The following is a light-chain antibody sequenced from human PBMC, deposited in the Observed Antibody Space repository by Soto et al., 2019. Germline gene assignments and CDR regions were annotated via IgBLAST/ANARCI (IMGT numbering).Light chain of an antibody. J-gene: IGLJ1*01. V-gene: IGLV2-23*02. Sequence: QSALTQPASVSGSPGQSITISCTGTSSDVGNYNLVSWYQHHPGKAPKLMIYDVSKRPSGLSNRISGSKSGNTASLTISWLQAEDECDYYCCSYATTSTYVFGTGTKVTFL. CDR2: DVS. CDR3: CSYATTSTYV. CDR1: SSDVGNYNL.